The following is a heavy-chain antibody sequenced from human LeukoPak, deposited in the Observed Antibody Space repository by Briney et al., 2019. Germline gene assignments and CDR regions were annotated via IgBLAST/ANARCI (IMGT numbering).Heavy chain of an antibody. J-gene: IGHJ3*02. V-gene: IGHV5-51*01. Sequence: GESLKISCKGSGYSFTSYWIGWVRQMPGKGLEWMGIIYPGDSDTRYSPSFQGQVTISADKSISTAYLQWSSLKASDTAMYYCARGVWATTTGPNEAFDIWGQGAMVTVSS. D-gene: IGHD4-17*01. CDR2: IYPGDSDT. CDR1: GYSFTSYW. CDR3: ARGVWATTTGPNEAFDI.